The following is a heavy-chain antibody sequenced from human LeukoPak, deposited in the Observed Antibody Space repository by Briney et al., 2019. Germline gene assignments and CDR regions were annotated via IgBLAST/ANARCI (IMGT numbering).Heavy chain of an antibody. CDR2: IYYSGST. J-gene: IGHJ4*02. CDR3: ARVGSSGWYYFDY. CDR1: GGSISSYY. D-gene: IGHD6-19*01. V-gene: IGHV4-59*01. Sequence: SETLSLTCTVSGGSISSYYWSWIRQPPGKGLEWIGYIYYSGSTYYNPSLKSRVTISVDTSKNRFSLKLTSVTAADTAVYYCARVGSSGWYYFDYWGQGTLVTVSS.